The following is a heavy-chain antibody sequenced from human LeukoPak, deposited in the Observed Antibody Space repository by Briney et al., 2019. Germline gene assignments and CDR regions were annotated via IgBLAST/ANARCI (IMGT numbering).Heavy chain of an antibody. CDR1: GFTFSSYA. J-gene: IGHJ4*02. V-gene: IGHV3-23*01. Sequence: GGSLRLSCAASGFTFSSYAMSWVRQAPGKGLEWVSAISGSGGSTYYADSVKGRFTISRDNSKNTLYLQMNSLRAEDTAVYYCARGPPYSSSWYLDYWGQGTLVTVSS. CDR3: ARGPPYSSSWYLDY. CDR2: ISGSGGST. D-gene: IGHD6-13*01.